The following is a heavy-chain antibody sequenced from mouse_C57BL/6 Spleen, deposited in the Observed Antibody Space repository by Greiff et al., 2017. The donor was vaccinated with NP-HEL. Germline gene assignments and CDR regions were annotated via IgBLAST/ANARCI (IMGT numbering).Heavy chain of an antibody. CDR2: IYPGSGST. Sequence: QVQLQQPGAELVKPGASVKMSCKASGYTFTSYWITWVKQRPGQGLEWIGDIYPGSGSTNYNEKFKSKATLTVDTSSITAYMQLSSLTSEDSAVYYCARIGLLRSYFDYWGQGTTLTVSS. D-gene: IGHD1-1*01. CDR1: GYTFTSYW. CDR3: ARIGLLRSYFDY. J-gene: IGHJ2*01. V-gene: IGHV1-55*01.